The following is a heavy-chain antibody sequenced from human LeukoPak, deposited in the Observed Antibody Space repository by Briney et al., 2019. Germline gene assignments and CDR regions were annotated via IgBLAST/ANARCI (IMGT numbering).Heavy chain of an antibody. CDR1: GFTVSSNY. J-gene: IGHJ6*02. CDR3: ARGSYYFDYGMDV. V-gene: IGHV3-66*01. Sequence: PGGSLRLSCAASGFTVSSNYMSWVRQAPGKGLEWVSVIYSGGSTYYADSVKGRFTISRDNSKNTLYLQMNSLRAEDTAVYYCARGSYYFDYGMDVWGQGTTVTVYS. CDR2: IYSGGST.